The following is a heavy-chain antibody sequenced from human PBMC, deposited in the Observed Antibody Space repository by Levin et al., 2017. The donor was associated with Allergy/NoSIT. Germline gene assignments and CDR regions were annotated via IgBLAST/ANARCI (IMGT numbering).Heavy chain of an antibody. Sequence: ASVKVSCKASGYTFTSYDINWVRQATGQGLEWMGWMNPNSGNTGYAQKFQGRVTMTRNTSTSTAYMELSSLRSEDTAVYYCARAPWWVVTATHNWFDPWGQGTLVTVSS. V-gene: IGHV1-8*01. CDR3: ARAPWWVVTATHNWFDP. J-gene: IGHJ5*02. CDR1: GYTFTSYD. CDR2: MNPNSGNT. D-gene: IGHD2-21*02.